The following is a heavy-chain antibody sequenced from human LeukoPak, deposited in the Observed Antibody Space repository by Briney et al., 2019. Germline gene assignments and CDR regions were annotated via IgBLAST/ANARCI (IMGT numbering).Heavy chain of an antibody. Sequence: GPLRLSCAASGFTFSSYNMNWVRQAPGKGLECVSSISSSSSYIYYADSVKGRFTISRDNAKNSLYLQMNSLRAEDTAVNYCARDLGGYCSGGSCSNFDYWGQGTLVTVSS. D-gene: IGHD2-15*01. CDR3: ARDLGGYCSGGSCSNFDY. J-gene: IGHJ4*02. CDR1: GFTFSSYN. V-gene: IGHV3-21*01. CDR2: ISSSSSYI.